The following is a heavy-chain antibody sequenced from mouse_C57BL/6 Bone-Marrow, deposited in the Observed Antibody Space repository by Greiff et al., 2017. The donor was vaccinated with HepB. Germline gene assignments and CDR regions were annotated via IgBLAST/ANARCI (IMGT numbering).Heavy chain of an antibody. CDR3: ARQVFDY. CDR2: ISGGGGNT. Sequence: EVQRVESGGGLVKPGGSLKLSCAASGFTFSSYTMSWVRQTPEKRLEWVATISGGGGNTYYPDSVKGRFTISRDNAKNTLYLQMSSLRSEDTALYYCARQVFDYWGQGTTLTVSS. D-gene: IGHD2-10*02. CDR1: GFTFSSYT. J-gene: IGHJ2*01. V-gene: IGHV5-9*01.